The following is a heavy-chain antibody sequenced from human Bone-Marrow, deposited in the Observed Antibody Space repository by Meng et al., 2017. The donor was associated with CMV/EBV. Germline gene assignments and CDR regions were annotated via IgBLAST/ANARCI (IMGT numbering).Heavy chain of an antibody. CDR2: ITSSGSNK. J-gene: IGHJ6*02. CDR1: GFTFSSYE. Sequence: GESLKISCAASGFTFSSYEMHWVRQAPGKGLEWVAVITSSGSNKYYADSVKGRFTISRDNAKNSLYLQMNSLRAEDTAVYYCARTAVMRRNGLEIWGQGTTVTVSS. CDR3: ARTAVMRRNGLEI. D-gene: IGHD2-2*01. V-gene: IGHV3-48*03.